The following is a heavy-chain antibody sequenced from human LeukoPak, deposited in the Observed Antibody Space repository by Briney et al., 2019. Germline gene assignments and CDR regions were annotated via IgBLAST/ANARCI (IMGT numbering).Heavy chain of an antibody. D-gene: IGHD2-2*01. CDR1: GFTFGDYY. V-gene: IGHV3-11*05. CDR3: ARDTGYCSSTSCYASYFDY. CDR2: ISSSSSYT. J-gene: IGHJ4*02. Sequence: PGGSLRLSCAASGFTFGDYYMSWIRQAPGKGLEWVSYISSSSSYTNYADSVKGRFTISRDNAKNSLYLQMNSLRAEDTAVYYCARDTGYCSSTSCYASYFDYWGQGTLVTVSS.